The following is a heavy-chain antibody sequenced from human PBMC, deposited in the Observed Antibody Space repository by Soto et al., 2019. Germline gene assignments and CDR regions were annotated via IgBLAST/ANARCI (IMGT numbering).Heavy chain of an antibody. CDR3: AHIPTRGIAAAGTGWFDP. D-gene: IGHD6-13*01. J-gene: IGHJ5*02. CDR1: GFSLSTSGVG. V-gene: IGHV2-5*01. CDR2: IYWNDDK. Sequence: QITLKESGPTLVKPTQTLTLTCTFSGFSLSTSGVGVGWIRQPPGKALEWLALIYWNDDKRYSPSLKSRLTITKDTSKNQVVLTMTNMDPVDTATYYCAHIPTRGIAAAGTGWFDPWGQGTLVTVSS.